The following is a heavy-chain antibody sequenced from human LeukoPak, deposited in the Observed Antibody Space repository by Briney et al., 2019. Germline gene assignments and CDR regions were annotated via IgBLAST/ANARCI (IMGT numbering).Heavy chain of an antibody. CDR1: GFSISNDW. CDR3: TLIQGWGSGSYYRDF. D-gene: IGHD3-10*01. V-gene: IGHV3-15*01. J-gene: IGHJ4*02. CDR2: VKSRSAGETT. Sequence: GGSLRLSCAASGFSISNDWMSWVRKAPGKGLEWVARVKSRSAGETTDYAAPVKGRFTISRDDSKNTLYLQMNSLKTEDTAVYYCTLIQGWGSGSYYRDFWGQGTLVTVSS.